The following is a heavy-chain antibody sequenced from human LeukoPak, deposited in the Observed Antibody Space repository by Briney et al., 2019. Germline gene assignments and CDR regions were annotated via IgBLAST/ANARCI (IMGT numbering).Heavy chain of an antibody. CDR3: ARQYYHSSGYYYGKIRYFDY. Sequence: SETLSLTCAVSGYSISSGYYWGWIRQPPGKGLEWIGSIYYSGNTYYNPSLKSRVTISVDTSKNQFSLKLSSVTAADTAVYYCARQYYHSSGYYYGKIRYFDYWGQGTLVTVSS. D-gene: IGHD3-22*01. V-gene: IGHV4-38-2*01. J-gene: IGHJ4*02. CDR1: GYSISSGYY. CDR2: IYYSGNT.